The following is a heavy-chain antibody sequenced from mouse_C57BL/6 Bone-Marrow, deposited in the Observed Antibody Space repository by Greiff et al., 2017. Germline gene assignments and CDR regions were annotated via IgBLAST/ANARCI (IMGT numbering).Heavy chain of an antibody. V-gene: IGHV2-6*03. Sequence: VQLQQSGPGLVAPSQSLSITCTVSGFSLTSYGVHWVRQPPGKGLEWLVVIWSDGSTTYNSALKSRLSISKDNSKSQVFLKMNSLQTDDTAMYYCARGLFYYYGSSSHDYYAMDYWGQGTSVTVSS. J-gene: IGHJ4*01. D-gene: IGHD1-1*01. CDR3: ARGLFYYYGSSSHDYYAMDY. CDR1: GFSLTSYG. CDR2: IWSDGST.